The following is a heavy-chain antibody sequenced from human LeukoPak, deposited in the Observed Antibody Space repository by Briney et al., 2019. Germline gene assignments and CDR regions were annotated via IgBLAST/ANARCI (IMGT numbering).Heavy chain of an antibody. CDR1: GGTFISYA. V-gene: IGHV1-69*13. Sequence: SVKVSCKASGGTFISYAISWVRQAPGQGLEWMGGIIPIFGTANYAQKFQGRVTITADESTSTAYMELSSLRSEDTAVYYCARDPEMATILGGGWFDPWGQGTLVTVSS. CDR3: ARDPEMATILGGGWFDP. J-gene: IGHJ5*02. CDR2: IIPIFGTA. D-gene: IGHD5-24*01.